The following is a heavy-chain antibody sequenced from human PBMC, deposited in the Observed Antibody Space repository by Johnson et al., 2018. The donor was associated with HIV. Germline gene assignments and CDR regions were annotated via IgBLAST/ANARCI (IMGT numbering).Heavy chain of an antibody. CDR1: GFTVSSNY. CDR2: IYSGGST. D-gene: IGHD6-6*01. Sequence: VLLVESGGGVVQPGGSLRLSCAASGFTVSSNYMSWVRQAPGKGLEWVSVIYSGGSTYYADSVKGRFTISRDNSKNTLYLQMNSLRAEDTAVYYCARDWNEYSSSDGAFDIWGQGTMVTVSS. CDR3: ARDWNEYSSSDGAFDI. J-gene: IGHJ3*02. V-gene: IGHV3-53*01.